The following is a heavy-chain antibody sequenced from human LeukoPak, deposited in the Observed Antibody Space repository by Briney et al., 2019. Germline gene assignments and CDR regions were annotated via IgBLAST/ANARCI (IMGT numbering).Heavy chain of an antibody. Sequence: GGSLRLSCAASGFTFGSYWMSWVRQAPGKGLEWVANIKQDGSEKYYVDSVKGRFTISRDNAKNSLYLQMNSLRAEDTAVYYCARLPPRGRSSGWGNEYYFDYWGQGTLVTVSS. D-gene: IGHD6-19*01. J-gene: IGHJ4*02. CDR2: IKQDGSEK. CDR1: GFTFGSYW. CDR3: ARLPPRGRSSGWGNEYYFDY. V-gene: IGHV3-7*01.